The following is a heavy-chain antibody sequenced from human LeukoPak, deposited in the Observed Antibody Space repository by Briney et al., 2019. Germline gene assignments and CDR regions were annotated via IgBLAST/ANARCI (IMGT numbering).Heavy chain of an antibody. D-gene: IGHD3-10*01. J-gene: IGHJ4*02. CDR1: GFTFSSYW. V-gene: IGHV3-74*01. Sequence: GGSLRLSCAASGFTFSSYWMHWVRQAPGKGLVWVSRIDTDGSSTSYADSVKGRFTISRDNAKNTLYLQMNSLRAEDTAVYYCAKVRNYYGSGYYFDYWGQGTLVTVSS. CDR3: AKVRNYYGSGYYFDY. CDR2: IDTDGSST.